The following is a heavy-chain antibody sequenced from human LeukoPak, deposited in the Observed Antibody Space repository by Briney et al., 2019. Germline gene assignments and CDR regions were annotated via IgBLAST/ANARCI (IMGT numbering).Heavy chain of an antibody. CDR2: INHSGST. V-gene: IGHV4-34*01. CDR3: ARGVGNYAH. CDR1: GGPFSGYY. J-gene: IGHJ4*02. D-gene: IGHD4-11*01. Sequence: PSETLSLTCAVYGGPFSGYYWSWIRQPPGQGLEWIGEINHSGSTNYNPSLKSRVTISVDTSKNQFSLKLSSVTAADTAVYYCARGVGNYAHWGQGTLVTVSS.